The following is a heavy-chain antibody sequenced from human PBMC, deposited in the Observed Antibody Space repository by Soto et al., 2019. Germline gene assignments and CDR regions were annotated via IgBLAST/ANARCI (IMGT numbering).Heavy chain of an antibody. V-gene: IGHV1-69*02. J-gene: IGHJ4*02. Sequence: GASVKVSCKASGGTFSSYTISWVRQAPGQGLEWMGRIIPIPGIANYAQKFQGRVTITADKSTSTAYMELSSLRSEDTAVYYCARTIHDYGDNFDYWGQGTLVTVSS. CDR2: IIPIPGIA. CDR3: ARTIHDYGDNFDY. D-gene: IGHD4-17*01. CDR1: GGTFSSYT.